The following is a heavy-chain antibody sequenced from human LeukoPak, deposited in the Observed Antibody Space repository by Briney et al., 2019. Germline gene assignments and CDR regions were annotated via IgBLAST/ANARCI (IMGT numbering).Heavy chain of an antibody. CDR2: ISSRGHTI. CDR3: ATEVEYSTNGFDT. Sequence: PGGSQRLSCAASQFTLSDYYVSWIRQAPGRGLEWVSYISSRGHTIYYAASVKGRFTISRDDAKNEVYLQMTGRRAEDTALYYCATEVEYSTNGFDTWGQGTMVTVSS. J-gene: IGHJ3*02. V-gene: IGHV3-11*04. CDR1: QFTLSDYY. D-gene: IGHD6-13*01.